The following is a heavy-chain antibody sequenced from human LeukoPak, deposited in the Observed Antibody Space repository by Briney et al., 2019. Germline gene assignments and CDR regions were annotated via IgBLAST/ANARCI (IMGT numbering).Heavy chain of an antibody. D-gene: IGHD3-10*01. CDR3: ARELWFGVPYIFDP. J-gene: IGHJ5*02. CDR1: GGSIRSYY. CDR2: IHYSGTI. V-gene: IGHV4-59*12. Sequence: SETLSLTCTVSGGSIRSYYWSWIRQPPGKGLEWIGSIHYSGTIYYNPSLKSRVTMSVDTSKNQFSLKLSSVTAADTAVYYCARELWFGVPYIFDPWGQGTLVTVSS.